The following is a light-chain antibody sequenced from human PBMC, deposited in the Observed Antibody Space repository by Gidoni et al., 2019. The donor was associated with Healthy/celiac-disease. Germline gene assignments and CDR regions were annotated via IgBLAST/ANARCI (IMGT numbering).Light chain of an antibody. V-gene: IGLV2-14*01. Sequence: TLSDVGGYNCVSWYQQHPGKAPKLMIYEVSNRPSGVSNRFSGSKSGNTASLTISGLQAEDEADYYCSSYTSSSTLVVFGGGTKLTVL. CDR2: EVS. CDR3: SSYTSSSTLVV. CDR1: LSDVGGYNC. J-gene: IGLJ3*02.